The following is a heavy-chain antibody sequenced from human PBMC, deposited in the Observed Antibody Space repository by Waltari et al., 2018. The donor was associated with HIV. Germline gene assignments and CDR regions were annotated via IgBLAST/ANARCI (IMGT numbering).Heavy chain of an antibody. J-gene: IGHJ5*02. CDR1: GYSISSGYY. Sequence: QVQLQESGPGLVKPSETLSHTCTVSGYSISSGYYWGWIRQPPGKGLEWIASIYHSGSTYYNPSLKSRVTISVDTSKNQFSLKLSSVTAADTAVYYCARADYYDSSGSHGWFDPWGQGTLVTVSS. CDR3: ARADYYDSSGSHGWFDP. V-gene: IGHV4-38-2*02. D-gene: IGHD3-22*01. CDR2: IYHSGST.